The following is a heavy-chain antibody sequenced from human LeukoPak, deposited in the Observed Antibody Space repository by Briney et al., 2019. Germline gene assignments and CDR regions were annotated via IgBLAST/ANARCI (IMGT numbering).Heavy chain of an antibody. CDR2: ISGSGGST. J-gene: IGHJ4*02. CDR1: GFTFSSYA. D-gene: IGHD3-10*01. V-gene: IGHV3-23*01. CDR3: AKSTTMVRGVIILGY. Sequence: GGSLRLSCAASGFTFSSYAMSGVRQAPGKGLEWVSAISGSGGSTYYVDSVKGGFSISRDNSKSTLYLQMDRLRAEDTAVYYCAKSTTMVRGVIILGYWGQGTLVTVSS.